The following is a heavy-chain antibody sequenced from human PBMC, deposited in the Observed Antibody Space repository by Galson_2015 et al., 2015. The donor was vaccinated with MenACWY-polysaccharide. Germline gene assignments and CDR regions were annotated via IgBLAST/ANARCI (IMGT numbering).Heavy chain of an antibody. J-gene: IGHJ5*02. V-gene: IGHV1-8*01. CDR2: MNPNSGNI. CDR3: ARGGKYYYDSSGYLNWFDP. Sequence: SVKVSCKASGYSFSSYDINWVRQTAGQGLEWMGWMNPNSGNIRYAQKFQGRVTMTRNTSISIAYMELSSLRSEDTAVYYCARGGKYYYDSSGYLNWFDPWGQGTLVTVSS. CDR1: GYSFSSYD. D-gene: IGHD3-22*01.